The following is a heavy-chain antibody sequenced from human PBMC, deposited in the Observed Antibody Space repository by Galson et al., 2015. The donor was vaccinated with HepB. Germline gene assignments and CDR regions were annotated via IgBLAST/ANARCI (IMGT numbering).Heavy chain of an antibody. Sequence: SQRLSCAVSGLTFRLSSYSMSWVRLAPGKGLEWVSAISGSGGDTFYADSVDVRVTFARDNSNNTLYQQMSSLGVEDTAVYYCAITVTTGFDYWGQGVLVTVSS. CDR1: GLTFRLSSYS. CDR2: ISGSGGDT. J-gene: IGHJ4*02. CDR3: AITVTTGFDY. D-gene: IGHD4-17*01. V-gene: IGHV3-23*01.